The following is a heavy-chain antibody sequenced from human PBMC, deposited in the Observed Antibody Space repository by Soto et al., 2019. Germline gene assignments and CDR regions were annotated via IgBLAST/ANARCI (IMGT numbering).Heavy chain of an antibody. CDR2: IWYDGSNK. V-gene: IGHV3-33*01. Sequence: QVQLVESGGGVVQPGRSLRLSCAASGFTFSCYGMHWVRQAPGKGLEWVAVIWYDGSNKYYADSVKGRFTISRDNSKNTLYLQMNSLRAEDTAVYYCARDLDCSGGSCQYYFDYWGQGTLVTVSS. CDR3: ARDLDCSGGSCQYYFDY. CDR1: GFTFSCYG. J-gene: IGHJ4*02. D-gene: IGHD2-15*01.